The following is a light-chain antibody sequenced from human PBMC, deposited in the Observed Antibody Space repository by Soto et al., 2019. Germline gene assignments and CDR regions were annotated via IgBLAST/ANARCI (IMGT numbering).Light chain of an antibody. CDR3: QQLNSYPQT. CDR2: AAS. Sequence: DIQLTQSPSFLSASVGDRVTITCRASQGISSYLAWYQQEPGKAPKLLIYAASTLQSGVPSRFSGRGSGTEFTLTISSLQPEDFATYYCQQLNSYPQTFGQGTKVEIK. CDR1: QGISSY. V-gene: IGKV1-9*01. J-gene: IGKJ1*01.